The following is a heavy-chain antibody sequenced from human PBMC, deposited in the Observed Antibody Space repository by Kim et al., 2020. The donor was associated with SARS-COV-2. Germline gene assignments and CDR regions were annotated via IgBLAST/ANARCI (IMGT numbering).Heavy chain of an antibody. D-gene: IGHD3-10*01. Sequence: GESLKISCKGSGYSFTSYWISWVRQMPGKGLEWMGRIDPSDSYTNYSPSFQGHVTISADKSISTAYLQWSSLKASDTAMYYCARPPYGSGSYRYYFDYWGQGTLVTVSS. J-gene: IGHJ4*02. CDR2: IDPSDSYT. CDR1: GYSFTSYW. CDR3: ARPPYGSGSYRYYFDY. V-gene: IGHV5-10-1*01.